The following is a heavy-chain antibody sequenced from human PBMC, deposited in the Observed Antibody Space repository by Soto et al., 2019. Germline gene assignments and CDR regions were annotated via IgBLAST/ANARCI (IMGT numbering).Heavy chain of an antibody. CDR1: GGSFSGYY. Sequence: PSETLSLTCAVYGGSFSGYYWSWIRQPPGKGLEWIGEINHSGSTNYNPSLKSRVTISVDTSKNQFPLKLSSVTAADTAVYYCARGRATGTTNYYYYLDFWGKGTTVTVSS. V-gene: IGHV4-34*01. CDR2: INHSGST. D-gene: IGHD1-7*01. J-gene: IGHJ6*03. CDR3: ARGRATGTTNYYYYLDF.